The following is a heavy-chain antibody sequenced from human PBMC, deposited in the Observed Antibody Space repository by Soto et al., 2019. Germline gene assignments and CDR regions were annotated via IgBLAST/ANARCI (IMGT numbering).Heavy chain of an antibody. CDR3: AKDLNVLWFGNPGIDY. Sequence: PGGSLRLSCAASGFTFSSYAMSWVRQAPGKGLEWVSAISGSGGSTYYADSVKGRFTISRDNSKNTLYLQMNSLRAEDTAVYYCAKDLNVLWFGNPGIDYWGQGTLVTVSS. CDR1: GFTFSSYA. J-gene: IGHJ4*02. V-gene: IGHV3-23*01. D-gene: IGHD3-10*01. CDR2: ISGSGGST.